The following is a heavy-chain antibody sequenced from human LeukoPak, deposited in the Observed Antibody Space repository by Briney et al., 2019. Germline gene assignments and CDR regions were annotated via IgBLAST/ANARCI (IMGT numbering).Heavy chain of an antibody. CDR2: ISSSGSTI. CDR3: ARVLRDGDYFA. J-gene: IGHJ5*02. V-gene: IGHV3-48*03. D-gene: IGHD4-17*01. Sequence: PGGSLRLSCAASGFTFSSYEMNWVRQAPGKGLERVSYISSSGSTIYYADSVKGRFTISRDNAKNSLYLQMNSLRAEDTAVYYCARVLRDGDYFAWGQGTLVTVSS. CDR1: GFTFSSYE.